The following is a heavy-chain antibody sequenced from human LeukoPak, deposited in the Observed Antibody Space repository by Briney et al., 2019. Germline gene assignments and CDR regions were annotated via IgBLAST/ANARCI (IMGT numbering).Heavy chain of an antibody. Sequence: GGSLRLSCAASGFTFSSYAMSWVRQAPGKGLEWVSGISGSGGSTYYADSVKGRFTISRDNSKDTLYLQMNSLRAEDTAVYYCAKGVCSGGGCYSFALFEYWGQGTLVTVSS. J-gene: IGHJ4*02. CDR3: AKGVCSGGGCYSFALFEY. V-gene: IGHV3-23*01. CDR1: GFTFSSYA. D-gene: IGHD2-15*01. CDR2: ISGSGGST.